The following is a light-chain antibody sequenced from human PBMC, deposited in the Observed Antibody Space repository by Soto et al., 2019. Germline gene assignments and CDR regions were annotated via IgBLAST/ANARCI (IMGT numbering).Light chain of an antibody. CDR3: QSYNDWPFT. CDR2: GAS. J-gene: IGKJ2*01. Sequence: EIVMTQSPATLSVSPGERVTLSCRASESLSTYLAWYQQKPGQAPRLLIYGASTKATGIPARFSGSGSATDFTLTISSLQSEDFAGYYCQSYNDWPFTFGQGTKLAI. CDR1: ESLSTY. V-gene: IGKV3-15*01.